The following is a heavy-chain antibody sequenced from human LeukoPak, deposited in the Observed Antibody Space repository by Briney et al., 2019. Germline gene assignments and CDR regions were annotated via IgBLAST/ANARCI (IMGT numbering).Heavy chain of an antibody. CDR2: IYYSGST. Sequence: SETLSLTCTVSGGSISSYYWSWIRQPPGKGLEWIGYIYYSGSTNYNPSLKSRVTISVDTSKNQFSLKLSSVTAADTAVYYCASVNIFGRYGMEVWGQGTTVTVSS. V-gene: IGHV4-59*01. D-gene: IGHD1-26*01. CDR1: GGSISSYY. J-gene: IGHJ6*02. CDR3: ASVNIFGRYGMEV.